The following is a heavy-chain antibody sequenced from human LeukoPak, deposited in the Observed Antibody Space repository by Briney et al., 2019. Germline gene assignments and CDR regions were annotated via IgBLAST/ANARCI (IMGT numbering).Heavy chain of an antibody. CDR3: ARDVGAHSSGWYSVAFDI. D-gene: IGHD6-19*01. V-gene: IGHV4-4*07. CDR1: GGPINSYY. J-gene: IGHJ3*02. CDR2: IYSSGNT. Sequence: PSETLSLICTVSGGPINSYYWSWIRQPAGKGLEWIGRIYSSGNTNYNPSLKSRVTMSVDTSKNQFSLELSSVTAADTAVYYCARDVGAHSSGWYSVAFDIWGQGTMVTVSS.